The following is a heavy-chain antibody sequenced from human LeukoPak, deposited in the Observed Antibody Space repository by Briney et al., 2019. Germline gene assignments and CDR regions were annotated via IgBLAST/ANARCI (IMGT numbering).Heavy chain of an antibody. D-gene: IGHD2-21*01. CDR3: AKDCSRAHYYYYYAMDV. J-gene: IGHJ6*02. CDR1: GFTFSTYG. V-gene: IGHV3-30*18. CDR2: TSYDGSNK. Sequence: GKSLRLSCAASGFTFSTYGMHWVRQAPGKGLEWVAVTSYDGSNKYYADSVKGRFTISRDNSKKTLYLQMNSLRAEDTAVYYCAKDCSRAHYYYYYAMDVWGQGTTVTVSS.